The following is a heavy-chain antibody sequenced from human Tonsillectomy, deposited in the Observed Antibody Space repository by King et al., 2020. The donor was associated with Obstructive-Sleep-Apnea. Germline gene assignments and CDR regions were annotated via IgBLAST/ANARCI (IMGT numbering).Heavy chain of an antibody. J-gene: IGHJ3*02. CDR1: GYSISSSNW. CDR2: IHYSGTT. CDR3: ARRGTPGAFDI. D-gene: IGHD3-16*01. Sequence: QLQESGPGLVKPSDTLSLTCAISGYSISSSNWWGWIRQPPGKGLEWIGYIHYSGTTYYNSSLKSRVTMSVDTSKNPFSLRLSSVTSVDTAVYYCARRGTPGAFDIWGQGAMVTVSS. V-gene: IGHV4-28*01.